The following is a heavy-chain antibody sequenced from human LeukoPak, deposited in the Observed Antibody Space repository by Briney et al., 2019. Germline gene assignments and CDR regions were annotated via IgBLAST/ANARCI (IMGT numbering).Heavy chain of an antibody. J-gene: IGHJ3*02. CDR1: GYTFTSYY. V-gene: IGHV1-46*01. CDR3: ARRSSPSRTTALPRGRAFDI. D-gene: IGHD2/OR15-2a*01. Sequence: ASVKVSCKASGYTFTSYYMHWVRQAPGQGLEWMGIINPSGGSTSYAQKFQGRVTMTRNTSISTAYMELSSLRSEDTAVYYCARRSSPSRTTALPRGRAFDIWGQGTVVSVSS. CDR2: INPSGGST.